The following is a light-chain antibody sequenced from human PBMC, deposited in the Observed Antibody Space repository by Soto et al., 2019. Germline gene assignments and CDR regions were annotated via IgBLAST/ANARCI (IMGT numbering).Light chain of an antibody. CDR2: AAS. J-gene: IGKJ4*01. V-gene: IGKV1-9*01. Sequence: DIQLTQSPSFLSASVGDRVTITCRASQGINNSLAWYQQKPGKAPNLLIYAASTLQCGVPSRFSGSGSGTDFTLTISSLQPEDFATYYCQKLNSTPLTFGEGTKLEIK. CDR3: QKLNSTPLT. CDR1: QGINNS.